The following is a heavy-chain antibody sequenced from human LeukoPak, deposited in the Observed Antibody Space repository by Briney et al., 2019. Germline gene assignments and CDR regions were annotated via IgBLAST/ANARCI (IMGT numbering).Heavy chain of an antibody. V-gene: IGHV1-2*02. J-gene: IGHJ6*03. CDR3: ARGLLYYYYYMDV. CDR1: GDTFTGYY. CDR2: INPNSGGT. Sequence: GASVKVSCKASGDTFTGYYMHWVRQAPGQGLEWMGWINPNSGGTNYAQKFQGRVTMTRDTSISTAYMELSRLRSDDTAVYYCARGLLYYYYYMDVWGKGTTVTISS.